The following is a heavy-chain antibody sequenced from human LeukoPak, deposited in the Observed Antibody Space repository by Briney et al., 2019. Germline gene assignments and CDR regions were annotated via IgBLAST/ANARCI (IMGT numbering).Heavy chain of an antibody. V-gene: IGHV4-39*07. D-gene: IGHD6-19*01. CDR3: ARGILGYSIGTDAFDI. J-gene: IGHJ3*02. Sequence: SETLSLTCTVSGGSTSSSSYYWGWIRQPPGKGLEWIGSIYYSGSTYYNPSLKSRVTISVDTSKNQFSLKLSSVTAADTAVYYCARGILGYSIGTDAFDIWGQGTMVTVSS. CDR2: IYYSGST. CDR1: GGSTSSSSYY.